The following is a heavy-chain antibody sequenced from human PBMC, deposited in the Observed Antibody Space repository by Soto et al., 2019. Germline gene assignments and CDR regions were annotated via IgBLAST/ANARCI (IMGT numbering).Heavy chain of an antibody. Sequence: PSETLSLTCTVSGGSISSYYWSWIRQPPGKGLEWIGYISYSGRTSYNSSLKSRVTISVDTSKSQLSLKRSSVTAADTAVYYCANVRDCSGGTCYSWWFAPWGQGTLVTVPS. CDR1: GGSISSYY. V-gene: IGHV4-59*01. J-gene: IGHJ5*02. CDR3: ANVRDCSGGTCYSWWFAP. D-gene: IGHD2-15*01. CDR2: ISYSGRT.